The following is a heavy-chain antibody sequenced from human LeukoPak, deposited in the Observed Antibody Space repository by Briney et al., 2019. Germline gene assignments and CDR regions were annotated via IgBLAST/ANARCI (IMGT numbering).Heavy chain of an antibody. CDR3: ARAISMVWGLIYYGMDV. V-gene: IGHV3-7*01. Sequence: GGSLRLSCAASGFTFRNYWMNWARQAPGKGLEWVAIINQDGSEKYSVDSVKGRFTISRDNAKNSLYLQMNSLRVEDTAVYYCARAISMVWGLIYYGMDVWGQGTTVTVSS. J-gene: IGHJ6*02. CDR1: GFTFRNYW. D-gene: IGHD3-10*01. CDR2: INQDGSEK.